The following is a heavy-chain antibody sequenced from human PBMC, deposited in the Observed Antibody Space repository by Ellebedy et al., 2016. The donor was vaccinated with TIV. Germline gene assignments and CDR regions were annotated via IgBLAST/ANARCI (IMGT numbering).Heavy chain of an antibody. CDR3: AREDGDYPVDAFDI. V-gene: IGHV3-30*03. D-gene: IGHD4-17*01. J-gene: IGHJ3*02. Sequence: GESLKISCAGSGFTFGGFGIHWVRQAPGKGLEWVAAVSFDGSKIYYSDSVRGRFTISRDNSKNTLHLHLSNLRTEDTAVYYCAREDGDYPVDAFDIWGQGTVVTVSS. CDR1: GFTFGGFG. CDR2: VSFDGSKI.